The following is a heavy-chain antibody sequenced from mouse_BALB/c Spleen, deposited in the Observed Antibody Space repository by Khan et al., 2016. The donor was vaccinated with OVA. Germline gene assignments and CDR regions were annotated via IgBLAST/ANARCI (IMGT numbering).Heavy chain of an antibody. CDR3: ARIYGGDFDY. V-gene: IGHV3-2*02. CDR2: ISYSGNT. Sequence: VQLKQSGPGLVKPSQSLSLTCNVTGYSITSDYAWNWIRQFPGNKLEWMGHISYSGNTKYNPSLKSRISITRDTSKNQFFLQLNSVTTEDTATYYCARIYGGDFDYWGQGTTLTVSS. CDR1: GYSITSDYA. D-gene: IGHD1-1*01. J-gene: IGHJ2*01.